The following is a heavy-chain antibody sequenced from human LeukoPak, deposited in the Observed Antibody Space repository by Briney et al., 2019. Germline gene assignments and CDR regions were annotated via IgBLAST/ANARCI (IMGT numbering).Heavy chain of an antibody. CDR2: ISYDGSNK. CDR1: GFTFSSYG. D-gene: IGHD3-3*01. J-gene: IGHJ4*02. Sequence: GGSLRLSCAASGFTFSSYGMHWVRQAPGKGLEWVAVISYDGSNKYYADSVKGRFTISRDNSKNTLYLQMSSLRAEDTAVYYCAKDPYYDFWSVCDYWGQGTLVTVSS. CDR3: AKDPYYDFWSVCDY. V-gene: IGHV3-30*18.